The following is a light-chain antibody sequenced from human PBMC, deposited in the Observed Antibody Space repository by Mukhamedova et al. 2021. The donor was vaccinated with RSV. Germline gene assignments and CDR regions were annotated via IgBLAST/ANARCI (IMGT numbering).Light chain of an antibody. CDR2: SDR. CDR3: QSYDNSLSGYV. Sequence: GTISCTGSSSNIGAGYHVHWDQQLPGTAPNNLMTSDRHRQSRTPNRFYGSKSGPSASLAITGLQAEDEADYYCQSYDNSLSGYV. V-gene: IGLV1-40*01. CDR1: SSNIGAGYH. J-gene: IGLJ1*01.